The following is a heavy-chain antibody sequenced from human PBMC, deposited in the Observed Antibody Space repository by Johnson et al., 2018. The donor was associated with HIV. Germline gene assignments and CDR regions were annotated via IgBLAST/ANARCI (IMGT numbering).Heavy chain of an antibody. V-gene: IGHV3-7*05. CDR1: GFTFSSYW. CDR2: IKQDGSEK. Sequence: VQLVESGGGLVKPGGSLRLSCAASGFTFSSYWVSWVRQAPGKGLEWVASIKQDGSEKYYVDSVKGRFTISRDNAKKSLYLQMNSLRVEDTAVYYCARLNIAFDIWGQGTMVTVSS. D-gene: IGHD2/OR15-2a*01. J-gene: IGHJ3*02. CDR3: ARLNIAFDI.